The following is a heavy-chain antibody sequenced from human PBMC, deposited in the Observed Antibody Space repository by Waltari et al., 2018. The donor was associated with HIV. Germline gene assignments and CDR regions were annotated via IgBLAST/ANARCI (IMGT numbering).Heavy chain of an antibody. CDR2: IYYNGNT. V-gene: IGHV4-59*01. D-gene: IGHD1-26*01. Sequence: QVQLQESGPGLVKPSETLSLTCTVSGGSIRAYYWRWLRQPPGKGLELIGFIYYNGNTNYNPSLKSRVTISMGTSRNHFSLQLTSVTAADTAVYYCARTYSGSYPRGYAFNIWGQGTMVTVSS. CDR3: ARTYSGSYPRGYAFNI. J-gene: IGHJ3*02. CDR1: GGSIRAYY.